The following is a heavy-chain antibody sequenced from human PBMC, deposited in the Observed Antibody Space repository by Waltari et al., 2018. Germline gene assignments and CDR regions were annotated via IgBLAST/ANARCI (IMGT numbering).Heavy chain of an antibody. V-gene: IGHV4-59*08. Sequence: QVQLQESGPGLVKPSETLSLTCTVSGGSISSYYWSWIRQPPGKGLEWIGYIYYSGSTNYNPSLKSRVTISVDTSKNQFSLKLSSVTAADTAVYYCARRSDSSGWYWGFDYWGQGTLVTVSS. CDR3: ARRSDSSGWYWGFDY. D-gene: IGHD6-19*01. J-gene: IGHJ4*02. CDR2: IYYSGST. CDR1: GGSISSYY.